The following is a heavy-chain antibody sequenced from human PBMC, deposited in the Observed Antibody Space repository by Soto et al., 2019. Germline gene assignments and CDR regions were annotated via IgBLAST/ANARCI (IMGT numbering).Heavy chain of an antibody. D-gene: IGHD1-26*01. CDR2: IDPSDSYT. CDR1: VYSFTSYW. J-gene: IGHJ6*02. CDR3: ARHAGGSYSYYYYGMDV. Sequence: RECLKISCKGSVYSFTSYWISWVRQMPEKGLEWMGRIDPSDSYTNYSPSFQGHVTISADKSISTAYLQWSSLKASDTAMYYCARHAGGSYSYYYYGMDVWGQGTTVTVSS. V-gene: IGHV5-10-1*01.